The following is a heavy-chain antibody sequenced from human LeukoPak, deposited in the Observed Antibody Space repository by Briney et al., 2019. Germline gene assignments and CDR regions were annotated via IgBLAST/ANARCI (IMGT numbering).Heavy chain of an antibody. CDR1: GDSVSSNSAA. V-gene: IGHV6-1*01. CDR2: TYYRSKWYN. J-gene: IGHJ4*02. D-gene: IGHD6-19*01. Sequence: SQTLSLTCAVSGDSVSSNSAAWNWIRQSPSRGLEWLGRTYYRSKWYNDYAVSVKSRMTINPDTSKNQFSLQLNSVTPEDTAVYYCARGGSGITVSLFAYWGQGTLVTVSS. CDR3: ARGGSGITVSLFAY.